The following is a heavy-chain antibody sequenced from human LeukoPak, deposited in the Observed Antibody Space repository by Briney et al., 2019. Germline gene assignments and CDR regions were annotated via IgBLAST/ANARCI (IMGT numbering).Heavy chain of an antibody. CDR3: ARDLHSSSDYYYYMDV. Sequence: ASVKVSCKASGGTFSSYAISWVRQAPGQGLEWMGGIIPIFGTANYAQKFQGRVTITADESTSTAYMELSSLRSEDTAVYYCARDLHSSSDYYYYMDVWGKGTTVTVSS. D-gene: IGHD6-6*01. CDR1: GGTFSSYA. J-gene: IGHJ6*03. V-gene: IGHV1-69*13. CDR2: IIPIFGTA.